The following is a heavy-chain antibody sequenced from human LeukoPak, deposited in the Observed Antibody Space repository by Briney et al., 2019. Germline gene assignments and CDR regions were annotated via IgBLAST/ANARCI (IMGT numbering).Heavy chain of an antibody. V-gene: IGHV3-53*01. CDR1: GFTVSSNY. Sequence: GGSLRLSCAASGFTVSSNYMSWVRQAPGKGLEWVSVIYSGGITYYADSVKGRFTISRDNSKNTLYLQMNSLRAEDTAVYYCARAMRGYSYILEHWGQGTLVTVSS. D-gene: IGHD5-18*01. CDR3: ARAMRGYSYILEH. J-gene: IGHJ4*02. CDR2: IYSGGIT.